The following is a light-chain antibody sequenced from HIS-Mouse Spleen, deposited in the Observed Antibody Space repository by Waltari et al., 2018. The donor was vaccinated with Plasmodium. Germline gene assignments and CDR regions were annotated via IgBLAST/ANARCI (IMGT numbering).Light chain of an antibody. CDR1: SSNIGSNY. CDR2: RNN. CDR3: AAWDDSLSGPWV. J-gene: IGLJ3*02. V-gene: IGLV1-47*01. Sequence: QSVLTQPPSASGTPGQRVTISCSGSSSNIGSNYVYWYQPLPGTAPKLRIYRNNQRPSGVPDRFSGSKSGTSASLAISGLRSEDEADYYCAAWDDSLSGPWVFGGGTKLTVL.